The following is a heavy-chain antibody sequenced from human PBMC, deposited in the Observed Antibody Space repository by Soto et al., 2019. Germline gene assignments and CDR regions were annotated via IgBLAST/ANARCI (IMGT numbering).Heavy chain of an antibody. CDR1: GFTFSTYW. V-gene: IGHV3-7*01. J-gene: IGHJ5*02. D-gene: IGHD3-10*01. CDR3: AREIWYYGSGSYFGEAHWFDP. CDR2: INQDGSAK. Sequence: PGGSLRLSCAASGFTFSTYWMSWVRQAPGKGLEWVANINQDGSAKYYVDSVKGRFTISRDNVKNSLYLQMNSLRAEDTAVYYCAREIWYYGSGSYFGEAHWFDPWGQGT.